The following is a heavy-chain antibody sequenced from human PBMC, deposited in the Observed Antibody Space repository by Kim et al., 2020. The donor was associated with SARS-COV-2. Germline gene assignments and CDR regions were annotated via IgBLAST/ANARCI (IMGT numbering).Heavy chain of an antibody. V-gene: IGHV4-39*01. J-gene: IGHJ4*02. Sequence: SLKSRVTISVDTSKNQFSLKLSSVTAADTAVYYCARHFLYYSEPEYYFDYWGQRTLVTVSS. CDR3: ARHFLYYSEPEYYFDY. D-gene: IGHD2-15*01.